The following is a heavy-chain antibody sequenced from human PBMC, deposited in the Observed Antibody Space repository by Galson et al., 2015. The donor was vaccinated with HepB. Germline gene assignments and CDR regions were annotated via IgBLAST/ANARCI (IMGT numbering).Heavy chain of an antibody. V-gene: IGHV3-74*01. Sequence: SLRLSCAASGFTFRNHWMHWVRQAPGMGLVWVSRVNGDGSSTSYADSVKGRFTISKDNAKNILYLQMNSLRAEDTAVYYCVRGGYYTTSFFDYWGQGTLVTVSS. CDR2: VNGDGSST. CDR3: VRGGYYTTSFFDY. J-gene: IGHJ4*02. CDR1: GFTFRNHW. D-gene: IGHD3-3*01.